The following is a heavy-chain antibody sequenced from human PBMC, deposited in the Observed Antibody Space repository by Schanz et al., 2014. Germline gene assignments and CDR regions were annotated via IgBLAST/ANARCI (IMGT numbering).Heavy chain of an antibody. D-gene: IGHD2-15*01. CDR3: ARDAVALVPEYFMDV. J-gene: IGHJ6*03. Sequence: EVQVLESGEGLVEAGGSLRLSCSASGFTFSTYAMSWVRQAPGKGLEWVSAINGNGGITYYADPVKGRFTISRDNSMNTLHLQMDGLRVEDTAVYYCARDAVALVPEYFMDVWGKGTPVTVSS. CDR2: INGNGGIT. CDR1: GFTFSTYA. V-gene: IGHV3-23*01.